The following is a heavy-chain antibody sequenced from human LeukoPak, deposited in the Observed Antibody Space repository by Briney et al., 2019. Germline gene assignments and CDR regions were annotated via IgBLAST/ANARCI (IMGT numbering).Heavy chain of an antibody. J-gene: IGHJ3*02. CDR3: AREFGGYSKYDAFDI. V-gene: IGHV1-46*01. Sequence: ASVKVSCKASGYTFSTYPINWVRQAPGQGLEWMGIINPSGGSTSYAQKFQGRVTMTRDTSTSTVYMELSSLRSEDTAVYYCAREFGGYSKYDAFDIWGQGTMVTVSS. CDR1: GYTFSTYP. CDR2: INPSGGST. D-gene: IGHD3-22*01.